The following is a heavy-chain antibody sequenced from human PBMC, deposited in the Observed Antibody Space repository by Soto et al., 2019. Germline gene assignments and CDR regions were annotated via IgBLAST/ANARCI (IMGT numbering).Heavy chain of an antibody. V-gene: IGHV4-39*05. CDR1: GGSISSSSYY. J-gene: IGHJ6*03. CDR3: AIKTYYDFWSALGPFFMDV. D-gene: IGHD3-3*01. CDR2: IYYSWST. Sequence: SETPFLTCTVSGGSISSSSYYWGWIRQPPGKRLEWIGGIYYSWSTYYKTSLKSRVPISVDTSKNQFSLKLSSVTAADTAVYYCAIKTYYDFWSALGPFFMDVWGKGTTVTVSS.